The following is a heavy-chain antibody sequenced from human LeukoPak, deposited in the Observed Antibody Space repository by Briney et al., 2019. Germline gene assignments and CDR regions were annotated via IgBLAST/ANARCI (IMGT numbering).Heavy chain of an antibody. CDR2: ISSSGSNI. CDR3: ARGYSSGPDY. Sequence: PGGSLRLSCAASGFTFSSYSVNWVRQAPGKGLEWVSSISSSGSNIHYADSVKGRFTISRGNAENSLYPQMTSLRAEDTAMYYCARGYSSGPDYWGQGTLVTVSS. V-gene: IGHV3-21*01. J-gene: IGHJ4*02. CDR1: GFTFSSYS. D-gene: IGHD6-19*01.